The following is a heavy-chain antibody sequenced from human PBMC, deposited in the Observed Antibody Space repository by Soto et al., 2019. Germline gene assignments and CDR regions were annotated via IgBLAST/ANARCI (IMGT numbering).Heavy chain of an antibody. D-gene: IGHD2-15*01. CDR1: GFTFSSYW. Sequence: GGSLRLSCAASGFTFSSYWMHWVRQAPGKGLVCVSRINSDGSSTSYADSVKGRFTISRDNAKNTLYLQMNSLRAEDTAVYYCARDKSDIVVVVAAQNVWGKGTTVTVSS. J-gene: IGHJ6*04. V-gene: IGHV3-74*01. CDR3: ARDKSDIVVVVAAQNV. CDR2: INSDGSST.